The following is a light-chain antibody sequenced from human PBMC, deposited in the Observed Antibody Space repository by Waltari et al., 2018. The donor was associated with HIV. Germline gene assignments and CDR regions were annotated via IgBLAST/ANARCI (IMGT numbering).Light chain of an antibody. CDR1: PSIFYKSNSKNY. V-gene: IGKV4-1*01. CDR3: QQYFQTPLT. CDR2: WAS. J-gene: IGKJ3*01. Sequence: IVMTQSPGSLTVSLGERATITCKSIPSIFYKSNSKNYLAWYQQKLGQPPTLLFYWASTRQSGVPDRFSGGGSGTDFTLTISSLQPEDVGTYYCQQYFQTPLTFGPGTKV.